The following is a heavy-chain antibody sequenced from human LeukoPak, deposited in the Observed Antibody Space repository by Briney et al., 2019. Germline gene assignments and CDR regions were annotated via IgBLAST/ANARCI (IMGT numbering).Heavy chain of an antibody. CDR3: AIMHGYYDGSGYWVQ. V-gene: IGHV3-23*01. D-gene: IGHD3-22*01. Sequence: PGGSLRLSCAASGFTFSSYGMSWVRQAPGKGLEWVSFITTSGATTSYADSVKGRFTISRDSPRNTLYMQMNSLRDEDTALYYCAIMHGYYDGSGYWVQWGQGTLVTVSS. CDR1: GFTFSSYG. J-gene: IGHJ4*02. CDR2: ITTSGATT.